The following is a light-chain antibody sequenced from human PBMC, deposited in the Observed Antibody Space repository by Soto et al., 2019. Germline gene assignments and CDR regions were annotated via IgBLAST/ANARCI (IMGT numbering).Light chain of an antibody. J-gene: IGLJ1*01. CDR2: GIT. V-gene: IGLV1-40*01. CDR3: QSYDSSLRVYV. Sequence: QSVLTQPPSVSGAPGQRVTISCTGSSSNIGAYFDVHWYQQLPGTAPRLLIYGITNRPSGVPDRFSGSKSGPSGSLAITGLQAEDEADYYCQSYDSSLRVYVFGTGTKGTVL. CDR1: SSNIGAYFD.